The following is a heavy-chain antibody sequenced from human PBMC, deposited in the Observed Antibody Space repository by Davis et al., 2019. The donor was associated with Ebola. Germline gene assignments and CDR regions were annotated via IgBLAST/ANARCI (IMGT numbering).Heavy chain of an antibody. V-gene: IGHV3-21*01. D-gene: IGHD4-23*01. CDR1: GFTFRSSS. Sequence: GGSLRLSCAASGFTFRSSSMNWVPQAPGKGLDWVSSLSSSSIYIYYADSVKGRFTISRDNAKNSLYLQMNSLRAEDTAVYYCARDLGVRWDYYYYYGMDVWGQGTTVTVSS. J-gene: IGHJ6*02. CDR3: ARDLGVRWDYYYYYGMDV. CDR2: LSSSSIYI.